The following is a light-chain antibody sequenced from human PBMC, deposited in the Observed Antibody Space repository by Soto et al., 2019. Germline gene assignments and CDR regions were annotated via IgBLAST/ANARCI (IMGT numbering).Light chain of an antibody. J-gene: IGLJ1*01. CDR1: SSDVGGDKY. V-gene: IGLV2-8*01. Sequence: QSALTQPPSASGSPGQSVTISCTGTSSDVGGDKYVSWYQQHPGKAPKLMIFEVNKRPSGVPDRFSGSKSGNTASLTVSGLQDEDAAYYCCSSYAGINSLGVFGTGTKLTVL. CDR2: EVN. CDR3: SSYAGINSLGV.